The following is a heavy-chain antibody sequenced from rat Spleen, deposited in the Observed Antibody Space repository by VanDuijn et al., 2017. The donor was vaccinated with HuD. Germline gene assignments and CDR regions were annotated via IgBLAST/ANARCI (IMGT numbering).Heavy chain of an antibody. CDR3: VRERHSYGVMDA. D-gene: IGHD1-12*01. CDR2: MKFDGDT. V-gene: IGHV2-30*01. J-gene: IGHJ4*01. Sequence: QVQLKESGPGLVQPSQTLSLTCTVSGFSLTSYNVHWVRQPTGKGLEWMGGMKFDGDTFYSSPLKSRLSISRDSSTGQVFLKMNSLQTEDTATYYCVRERHSYGVMDAWGQGTSVTVSS. CDR1: GFSLTSYN.